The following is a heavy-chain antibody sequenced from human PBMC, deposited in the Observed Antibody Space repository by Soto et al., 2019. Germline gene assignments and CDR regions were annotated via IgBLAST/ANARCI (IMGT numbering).Heavy chain of an antibody. CDR3: ARGRTIVLAGTSAFEI. V-gene: IGHV1-3*01. Sequence: GASVKVSCKASGDTFASYAIHWVRQAPGQRLEWMGWINAGNGNTKYSQKFQGRVTITTDTSASTAYMELSSLRYEDTAVYYCARGRTIVLAGTSAFEIWGQAIMVTVSS. J-gene: IGHJ3*02. CDR1: GDTFASYA. CDR2: INAGNGNT. D-gene: IGHD6-19*01.